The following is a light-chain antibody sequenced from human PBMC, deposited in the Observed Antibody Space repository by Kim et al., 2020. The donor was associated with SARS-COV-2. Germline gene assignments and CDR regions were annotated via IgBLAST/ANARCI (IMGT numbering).Light chain of an antibody. CDR3: QAWDSSTGV. CDR1: KLGDKY. V-gene: IGLV3-1*01. CDR2: QDS. J-gene: IGLJ2*01. Sequence: VSAGQTARSTCAGDKLGDKYACWYQQKPGQSPGLVIYQDSKRLSGIPERFSGANSGNTATLTISVTQAMDEADYYCQAWDSSTGVFGGGAQLTVL.